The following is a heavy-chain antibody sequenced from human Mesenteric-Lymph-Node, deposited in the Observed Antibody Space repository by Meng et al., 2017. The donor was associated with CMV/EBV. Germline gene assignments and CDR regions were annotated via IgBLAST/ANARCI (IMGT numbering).Heavy chain of an antibody. Sequence: GGSLRLSCAASGFTFSSYGMSWVRQAPGKGLEWVSAISGSGANTYYADSVKGRFTISRDNSKNTLYPQMNSLRAEDTAVYYCAKGGVCCYGDCYSACFGGQGTLVTVSS. CDR1: GFTFSSYG. D-gene: IGHD2-21*01. CDR3: AKGGVCCYGDCYSACF. V-gene: IGHV3-23*01. J-gene: IGHJ4*02. CDR2: ISGSGANT.